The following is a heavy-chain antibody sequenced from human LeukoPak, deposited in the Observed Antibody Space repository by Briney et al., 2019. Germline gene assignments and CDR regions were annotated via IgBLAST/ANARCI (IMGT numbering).Heavy chain of an antibody. Sequence: TGGSLRLSCAASGFTFSSYGMHWVRQAPGKGLEWVAFIRYDGSNKYYADSVKGRFTISRDNSKNTLYLQMNSLRAEDTAVYYCAKDLAVAGTGGGYWGQGTLSPSPQ. CDR3: AKDLAVAGTGGGY. CDR2: IRYDGSNK. J-gene: IGHJ4*02. CDR1: GFTFSSYG. V-gene: IGHV3-30*02. D-gene: IGHD6-19*01.